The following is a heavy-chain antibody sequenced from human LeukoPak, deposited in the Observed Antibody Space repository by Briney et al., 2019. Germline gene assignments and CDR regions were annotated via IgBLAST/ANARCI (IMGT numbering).Heavy chain of an antibody. Sequence: SETLSLTCAVYGGSFSGYYWSWIRQPPGKGLEWIGEINHSGSTNYNPSLKSRVTISVDTSKNQFSLKLSSVTAADTAVYYCAREVAAWGYDYVWGSYRPVFDYWGQGTLVTVSS. CDR2: INHSGST. CDR1: GGSFSGYY. D-gene: IGHD3-16*02. J-gene: IGHJ4*02. V-gene: IGHV4-34*01. CDR3: AREVAAWGYDYVWGSYRPVFDY.